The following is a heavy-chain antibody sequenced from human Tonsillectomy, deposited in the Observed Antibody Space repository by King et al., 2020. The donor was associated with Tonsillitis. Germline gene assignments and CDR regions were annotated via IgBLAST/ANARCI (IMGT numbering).Heavy chain of an antibody. J-gene: IGHJ4*02. V-gene: IGHV3-33*01. D-gene: IGHD3-10*02. CDR1: GFTFSGYG. CDR2: IWSDGSNK. Sequence: VQLVESGGGVVQPGRSLRLSCAASGFTFSGYGMHWVRQAPGKGLAWVAGIWSDGSNKYYEDSVKGQFTISRDNSKNTLYLQMNSLRAEDTAVYFCARDYGGMFGSTVKYYFDSWGQGTLVTVSS. CDR3: ARDYGGMFGSTVKYYFDS.